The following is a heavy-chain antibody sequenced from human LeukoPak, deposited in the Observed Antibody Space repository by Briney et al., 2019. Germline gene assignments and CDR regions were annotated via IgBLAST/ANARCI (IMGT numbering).Heavy chain of an antibody. Sequence: SETLSLTCAVSGGSISSGGYSWRWIRQPPGKGLEWNGNIYNSGSTYYHPSLKSRVTISVVRSKNQFSLKLSSVTAADTAVYYCARGRATMVRGGSAGDWFDPWGQGTLVTVSS. V-gene: IGHV4-30-2*01. CDR1: GGSISSGGYS. CDR2: IYNSGST. J-gene: IGHJ5*02. CDR3: ARGRATMVRGGSAGDWFDP. D-gene: IGHD3-10*01.